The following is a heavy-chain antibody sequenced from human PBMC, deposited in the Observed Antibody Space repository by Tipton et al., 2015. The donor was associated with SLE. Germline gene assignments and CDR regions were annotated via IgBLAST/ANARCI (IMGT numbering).Heavy chain of an antibody. CDR3: ARSTYYGSGTYYYSFYYMDV. V-gene: IGHV1-69*01. CDR2: IIPHFGIP. J-gene: IGHJ6*03. D-gene: IGHD3-10*01. CDR1: GDTFNNYG. Sequence: QLVQSGAELKKPGSSVKVSCKASGDTFNNYGISWVRQAPGQAPEWLGGIIPHFGIPNYAQKFQDRVTLTSDESTTTAYMELNSLRSEDTAVYYCARSTYYGSGTYYYSFYYMDVWGTGTTVTVSS.